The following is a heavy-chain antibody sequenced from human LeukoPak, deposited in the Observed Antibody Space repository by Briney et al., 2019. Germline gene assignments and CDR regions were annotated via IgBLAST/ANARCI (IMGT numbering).Heavy chain of an antibody. V-gene: IGHV4-59*08. J-gene: IGHJ5*02. Sequence: SETLSLTCTVSGVSISSDYWSWIRLPPGKGLEWIGYIYYSGSSNYNPSLKSRVTMSVDTSKNQFSLKLTSVTAADTAVYYCARRLRQNLFDPWGQGTLVTVTS. CDR1: GVSISSDY. CDR2: IYYSGSS. D-gene: IGHD4-17*01. CDR3: ARRLRQNLFDP.